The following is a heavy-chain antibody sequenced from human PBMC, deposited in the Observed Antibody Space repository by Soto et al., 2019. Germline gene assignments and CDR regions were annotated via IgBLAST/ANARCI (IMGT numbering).Heavy chain of an antibody. CDR3: APLTIATHNYTWLDP. CDR1: GAALNSGNYY. D-gene: IGHD4-4*01. Sequence: SETLSLTCIVSGAALNSGNYYWSWIRQVPGKGLEWIGHIYVTGAVDYNPSLRDRITISQDTSERQFSLNLRLVTAADTAVYYCAPLTIATHNYTWLDPWGPGTLLTVSS. V-gene: IGHV4-31*03. CDR2: IYVTGAV. J-gene: IGHJ5*02.